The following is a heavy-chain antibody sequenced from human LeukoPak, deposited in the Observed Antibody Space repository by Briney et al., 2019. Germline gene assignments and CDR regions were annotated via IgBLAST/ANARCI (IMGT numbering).Heavy chain of an antibody. CDR3: ASGSYGYLDAFDI. V-gene: IGHV1-3*03. CDR2: INAGNGNT. CDR1: GYTFTSYA. J-gene: IGHJ3*02. Sequence: GASVKVSCKASGYTFTSYAMHWVRQAPGQRLEWMGWINAGNGNTKYSQEFQGRVTITRDTSASTAYMELRSLRSEDTAVYYCASGSYGYLDAFDIWGQGTMVTVSS. D-gene: IGHD5-18*01.